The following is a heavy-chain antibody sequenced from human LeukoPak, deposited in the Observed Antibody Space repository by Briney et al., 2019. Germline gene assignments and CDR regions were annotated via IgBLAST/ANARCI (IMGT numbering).Heavy chain of an antibody. D-gene: IGHD2/OR15-2a*01. CDR3: ARDWFHATDY. CDR2: TRSDGSDT. J-gene: IGHJ4*02. CDR1: GFTFSDTW. V-gene: IGHV3-74*01. Sequence: GGSLRLSCAASGFTFSDTWMHWVRQAPGKGLVWVSRTRSDGSDTRYAESVKGRFTISRDNAKNTLYLQMNSLRAEDTAVYYCARDWFHATDYWGQGTLVTVSS.